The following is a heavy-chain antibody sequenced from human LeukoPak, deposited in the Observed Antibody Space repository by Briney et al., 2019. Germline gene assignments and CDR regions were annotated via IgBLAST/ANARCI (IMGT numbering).Heavy chain of an antibody. J-gene: IGHJ6*02. CDR1: GFTLSSYA. CDR3: AKDSTPYYYGSGSYYNHDYYYGMDV. V-gene: IGHV3-23*01. Sequence: GGSLRLSCAASGFTLSSYAMSWVRQAPGKGLEWVSAISGSGGSTYYADSVKGRFTISRDNSKNTLYLQMNSLRAEDTAVYYCAKDSTPYYYGSGSYYNHDYYYGMDVWGQGTTVTVSS. D-gene: IGHD3-10*01. CDR2: ISGSGGST.